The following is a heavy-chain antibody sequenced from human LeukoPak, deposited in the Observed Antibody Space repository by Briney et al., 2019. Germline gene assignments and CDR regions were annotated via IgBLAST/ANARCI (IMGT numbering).Heavy chain of an antibody. CDR2: IRYDGNDK. CDR1: GFTLSSYE. Sequence: GGSLRLSCIVSGFTLSSYEMSWIRQAPGKGLEWVAFIRYDGNDKYYAESVKGRFTISKDTSRNTLHLQMNNLRLEDTAIYYCAKDLMRDRWFGESWGQGTLVTVSS. D-gene: IGHD3-10*01. J-gene: IGHJ5*02. CDR3: AKDLMRDRWFGES. V-gene: IGHV3-30*02.